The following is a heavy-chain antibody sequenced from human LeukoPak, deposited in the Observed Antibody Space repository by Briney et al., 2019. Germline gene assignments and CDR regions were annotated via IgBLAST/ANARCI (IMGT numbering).Heavy chain of an antibody. D-gene: IGHD2-8*01. J-gene: IGHJ4*02. CDR3: ARDPLSYCTNGVCYSFDY. CDR1: GYTFTGYY. CDR2: INPNSGGT. Sequence: GASVNVSCKASGYTFTGYYMHWVRQAPGQGLEWMGRINPNSGGTNYAQKFQGRVTMTRDTSISTAYMELSRLRSDDTAVYYCARDPLSYCTNGVCYSFDYWGQGTLVTVSS. V-gene: IGHV1-2*06.